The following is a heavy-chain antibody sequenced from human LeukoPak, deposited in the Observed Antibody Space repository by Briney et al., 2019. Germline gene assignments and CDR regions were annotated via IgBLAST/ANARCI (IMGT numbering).Heavy chain of an antibody. CDR2: TYSGDNT. D-gene: IGHD3-10*01. CDR1: GFTVSSNY. CDR3: ARGGSGSYYTY. J-gene: IGHJ4*02. Sequence: GGSLRLSCAAFGFTVSSNYMSWVRQAPGKGLEWVSVTYSGDNTYYADSVKGRFTISRDNSKNTLYLHMNSLRAEDTAVYYCARGGSGSYYTYWGQGTLVTVSS. V-gene: IGHV3-53*01.